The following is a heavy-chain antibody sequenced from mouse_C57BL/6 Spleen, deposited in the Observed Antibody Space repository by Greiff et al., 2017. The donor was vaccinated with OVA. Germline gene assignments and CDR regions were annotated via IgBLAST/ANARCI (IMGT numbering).Heavy chain of an antibody. Sequence: EAQLQQSGPELVKPGASVKISCKASGYSFTGYYMNWVKQSPEKSLEWIGEINPSTGGTTYNQKFKAKATLTVDKSSSTAYMQLKSLTSEDSAVYYCARWTGTDYAMDYWGQGTSVTVSS. CDR3: ARWTGTDYAMDY. D-gene: IGHD4-1*01. CDR2: INPSTGGT. V-gene: IGHV1-42*01. J-gene: IGHJ4*01. CDR1: GYSFTGYY.